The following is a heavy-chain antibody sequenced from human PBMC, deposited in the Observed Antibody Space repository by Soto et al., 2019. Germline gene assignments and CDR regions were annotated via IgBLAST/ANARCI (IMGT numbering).Heavy chain of an antibody. J-gene: IGHJ5*02. D-gene: IGHD3-3*01. CDR1: RFTFDHYA. Sequence: EVQLVESGGGLVQPGGSLRLSCAASRFTFDHYAMHWVRQAPGKGLEWVGGISWNSNSIGYVDSVKGRFTISRDSAKNSLYLQINSLRIEDTALYFCAKGSGGGTIFGVALDLWGQGALVTVSS. CDR3: AKGSGGGTIFGVALDL. V-gene: IGHV3-9*01. CDR2: ISWNSNSI.